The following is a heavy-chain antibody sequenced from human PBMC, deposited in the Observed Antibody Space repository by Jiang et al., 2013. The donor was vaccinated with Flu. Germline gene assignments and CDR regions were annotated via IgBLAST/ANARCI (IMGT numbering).Heavy chain of an antibody. D-gene: IGHD6-19*01. CDR2: NHSGST. J-gene: IGHJ4*02. CDR3: ARAGWLVRKNFDY. Sequence: NHSGSTNYNPSLKSRVTISVDTSKNQFSLKLSSVTAADTAVYYCARAGWLVRKNFDYWGQGTLVTVSS. V-gene: IGHV4-34*01.